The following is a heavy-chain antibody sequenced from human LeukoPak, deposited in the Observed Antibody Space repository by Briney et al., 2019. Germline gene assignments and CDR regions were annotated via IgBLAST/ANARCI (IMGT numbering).Heavy chain of an antibody. CDR1: GFTFSTYF. J-gene: IGHJ4*02. CDR2: MTPDGHEE. V-gene: IGHV3-7*01. CDR3: VRGRARQSEFDY. D-gene: IGHD4-11*01. Sequence: GGSLRLSCAASGFTFSTYFMGWVRQAPGKGLECVANMTPDGHEEYCVDSAKGRFTISRDNAWNSLFLQMNNLRVEDTATYYCVRGRARQSEFDYWGKGTLVTVSS.